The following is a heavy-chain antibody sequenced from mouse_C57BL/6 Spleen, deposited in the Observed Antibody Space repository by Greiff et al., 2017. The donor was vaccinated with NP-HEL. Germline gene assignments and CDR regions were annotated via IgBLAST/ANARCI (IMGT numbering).Heavy chain of an antibody. D-gene: IGHD1-3*01. Sequence: DVHLVESGGGLVKPGGSLKLSCAASGFTFSSYAMSWVRQTPEKRLEWVATISDGGSYTYYPDNVKGRFTISRDNAKNNLYLQMSHLKSEDTAMYYCARDNYKNYFDYWGQGTTLTVSS. J-gene: IGHJ2*01. CDR1: GFTFSSYA. V-gene: IGHV5-4*01. CDR2: ISDGGSYT. CDR3: ARDNYKNYFDY.